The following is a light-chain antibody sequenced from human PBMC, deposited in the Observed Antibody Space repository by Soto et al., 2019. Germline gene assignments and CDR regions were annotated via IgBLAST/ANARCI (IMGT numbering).Light chain of an antibody. CDR2: EIR. CDR3: SSYTSSSTPYV. J-gene: IGLJ1*01. CDR1: SSYVGCDNY. Sequence: QSALTQPASVSGSPAQSITISCTGTSSYVGCDNYVCWYQQHPAKPPNLMIYEIRNRPSGVSTRFSGSDSSNTASLTMSGRQAEDEADYYCSSYTSSSTPYVFGTGTKVTVL. V-gene: IGLV2-14*01.